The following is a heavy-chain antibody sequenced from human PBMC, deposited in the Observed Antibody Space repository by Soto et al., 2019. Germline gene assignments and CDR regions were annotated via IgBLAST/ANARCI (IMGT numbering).Heavy chain of an antibody. D-gene: IGHD6-19*01. Sequence: ASVKVSCKVSGYTLTELSMHWVRQAPGKGLEWMGGFDPEDGETIYAQKFQGRVTMTEDTSTDTAYMELSSLRSEDTAVYYCATDIAVAGTGGCRYWGQGTLVTVYS. V-gene: IGHV1-24*01. CDR2: FDPEDGET. CDR3: ATDIAVAGTGGCRY. J-gene: IGHJ4*02. CDR1: GYTLTELS.